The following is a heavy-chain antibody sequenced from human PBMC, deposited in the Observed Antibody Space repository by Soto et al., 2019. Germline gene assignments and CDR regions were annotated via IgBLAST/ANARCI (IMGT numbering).Heavy chain of an antibody. CDR1: GYTFFKYF. Sequence: ASVKVSCKASGYTFFKYFIHWVRQAPGQGLEWIGIINPSRGSATYGPIFQGRVSLTTDMPTSTVYMELSSLRSEDTAIYYCARPLIGNTIDLWGQGPSGTVSS. V-gene: IGHV1-46*01. CDR3: ARPLIGNTIDL. D-gene: IGHD1-7*01. J-gene: IGHJ6*02. CDR2: INPSRGSA.